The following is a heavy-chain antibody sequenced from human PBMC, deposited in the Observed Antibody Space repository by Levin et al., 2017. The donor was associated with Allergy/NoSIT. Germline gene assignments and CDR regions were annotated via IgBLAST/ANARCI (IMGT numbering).Heavy chain of an antibody. CDR2: VYYSGST. Sequence: SQTLSLTCTVSGGSISTRSYYWGWIRQPPGKGLEWIGTVYYSGSTFYNPSLKSRVIVSIDTSKNQFSLKLSSVTAADTAVYYCARRGYYGSGSEDWGQGTLVTVSS. CDR3: ARRGYYGSGSED. V-gene: IGHV4-39*01. J-gene: IGHJ4*02. CDR1: GGSISTRSYY. D-gene: IGHD3-10*01.